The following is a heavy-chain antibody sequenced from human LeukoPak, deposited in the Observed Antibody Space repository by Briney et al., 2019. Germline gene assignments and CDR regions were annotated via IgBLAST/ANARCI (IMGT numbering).Heavy chain of an antibody. D-gene: IGHD6-13*01. CDR2: ISGSGGST. CDR1: GFTFSNDA. Sequence: GGSLRLSCAASGFTFSNDAMSWVRQAPGKGLEWVSAISGSGGSTYYADSVKGRFTISRDNSKNTLYLQMNSLRAEGTAVYYCAVYSSSWFAPFDYWGQGTLVTVSS. CDR3: AVYSSSWFAPFDY. J-gene: IGHJ4*02. V-gene: IGHV3-23*01.